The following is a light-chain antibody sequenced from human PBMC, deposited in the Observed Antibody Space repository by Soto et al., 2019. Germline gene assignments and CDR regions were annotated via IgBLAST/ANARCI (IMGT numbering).Light chain of an antibody. CDR3: QQYGSSSWT. CDR2: AAS. Sequence: DIQMTQSPSSLSASVGDRVIITCRASQSISNHLNWYQQKPGKAPKLLIFAASSLQSGVPSRFSGSRSGPDFTLTISRLEPEDFAVYYCQQYGSSSWTFGQGTKVDIK. V-gene: IGKV1-39*01. J-gene: IGKJ1*01. CDR1: QSISNH.